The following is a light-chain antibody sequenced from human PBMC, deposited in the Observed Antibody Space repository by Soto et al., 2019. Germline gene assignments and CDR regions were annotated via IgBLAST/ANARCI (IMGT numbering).Light chain of an antibody. Sequence: EIVLTQSPATLSLSPGERATLSCRASQSVSSSLAWYQQKPGQAPRLLIYAASNRATGIPTRFSGSGSGTDFTLTISSLEPEDFAVYYCQQYSSSPPFTFGPGTKVDIK. CDR2: AAS. V-gene: IGKV3-11*01. J-gene: IGKJ3*01. CDR1: QSVSSS. CDR3: QQYSSSPPFT.